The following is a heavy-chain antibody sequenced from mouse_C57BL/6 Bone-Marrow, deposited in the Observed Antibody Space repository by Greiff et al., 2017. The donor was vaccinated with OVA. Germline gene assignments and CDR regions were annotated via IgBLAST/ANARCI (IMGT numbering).Heavy chain of an antibody. J-gene: IGHJ1*03. V-gene: IGHV5-2*01. CDR2: INSDGGST. Sequence: EVQGVESGGGLVQPGESLKLSCESNEYEFPSYDMSWVRKTPEKRLELVASINSDGGSTYYPDTMARRCIISRDNTNKTLYPQMSSLRSEATVLYYGARANWDGWYFDVWGTGTTVTVSS. CDR3: ARANWDGWYFDV. D-gene: IGHD4-1*01. CDR1: EYEFPSYD.